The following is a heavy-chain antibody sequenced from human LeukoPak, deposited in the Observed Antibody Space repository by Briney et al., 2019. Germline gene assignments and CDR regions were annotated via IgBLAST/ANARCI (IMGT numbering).Heavy chain of an antibody. D-gene: IGHD6-6*01. CDR1: AFTFSSYG. CDR2: IWYDGSNK. J-gene: IGHJ4*02. V-gene: IGHV3-33*01. Sequence: PGRSLRLSCAASAFTFSSYGMHWVRQAPGKGLEGVAVIWYDGSNKYYADSVKGRFTISRDNSKNTLYLQMNSLRAEDTAVYYCASGTYSSSSNLADWGQGTLVTVSS. CDR3: ASGTYSSSSNLAD.